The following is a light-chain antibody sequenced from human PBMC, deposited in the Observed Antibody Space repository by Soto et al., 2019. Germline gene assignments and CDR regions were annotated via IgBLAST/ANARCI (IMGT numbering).Light chain of an antibody. CDR3: QQLNASPLA. CDR2: GAS. Sequence: IEVAQSPGILSLSPGARASLSGGAARQRISSYLAWFQQKPGQAPSLLIYGASTMPTGVPARFSGTGSETDFTLTISRLQPEDFATYYCQQLNASPLAFGQGTRLEIK. J-gene: IGKJ5*01. V-gene: IGKV3D-15*01. CDR1: QRISSY.